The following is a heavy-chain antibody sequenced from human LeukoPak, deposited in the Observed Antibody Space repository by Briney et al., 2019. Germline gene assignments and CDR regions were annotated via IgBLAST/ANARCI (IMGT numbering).Heavy chain of an antibody. CDR3: TLYNY. J-gene: IGHJ4*02. D-gene: IGHD1-14*01. CDR1: GGTFSSHA. V-gene: IGHV1-3*03. Sequence: ASVKVSCKASGGTFSSHAISWVRQAPGQGLEWMGWIDAGNDNTKYSQEFQGRVTITRDTSASTAYMELSSLRSEDTAVYYCTLYNYWGQGTLVTVSS. CDR2: IDAGNDNT.